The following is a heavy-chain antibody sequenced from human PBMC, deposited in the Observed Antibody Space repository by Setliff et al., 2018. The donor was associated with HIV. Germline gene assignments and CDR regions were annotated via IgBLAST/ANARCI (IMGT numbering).Heavy chain of an antibody. CDR3: ARGSPIVWFGEFLYPEIDY. CDR2: IIPKSNTP. Sequence: SVKVSCKASGDTFSTFAIIWVRQAPGQGLEWMGGIIPKSNTPDYAQIFKGRLTITADESTSTAHMELVGLTSEDTAVYYCARGSPIVWFGEFLYPEIDYWGQGSQVTVS. V-gene: IGHV1-69*13. CDR1: GDTFSTFA. J-gene: IGHJ4*02. D-gene: IGHD3-10*01.